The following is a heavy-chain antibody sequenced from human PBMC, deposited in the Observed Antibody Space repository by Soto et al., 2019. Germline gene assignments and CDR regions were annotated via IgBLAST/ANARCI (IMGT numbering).Heavy chain of an antibody. CDR2: ISGSTGTT. CDR1: GFMFNHYA. D-gene: IGHD6-6*01. V-gene: IGHV3-23*01. CDR3: AKVIVLGASTLEY. J-gene: IGHJ4*02. Sequence: EQVLESGGGLVQPGGSLRLSCEASGFMFNHYAMAWVRQTPGTGLEWVSVISGSTGTTYYADSVKGRFPISRDNSKNTGYLQMNRLRVEDSALYSCAKVIVLGASTLEYWGPGTRVTVSS.